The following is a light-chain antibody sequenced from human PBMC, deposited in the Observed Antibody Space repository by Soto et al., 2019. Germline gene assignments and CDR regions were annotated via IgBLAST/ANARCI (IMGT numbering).Light chain of an antibody. J-gene: IGKJ3*01. CDR1: ENIDNY. V-gene: IGKV1-39*01. Sequence: DIQLTQSPLSLSASLGDSVTLTCRASENIDNYLNWYRQKPGEAPQLIIYSASRLQRGVPGTFSGGGSGTDFSLTSHLSQADNFASYCQQQSYSLPTFGPGTRVDMK. CDR2: SAS. CDR3: QQSYSLPT.